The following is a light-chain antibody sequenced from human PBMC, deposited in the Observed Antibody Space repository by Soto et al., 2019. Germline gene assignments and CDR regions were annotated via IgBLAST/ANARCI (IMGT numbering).Light chain of an antibody. CDR2: RDD. V-gene: IGLV1-47*01. Sequence: QSVLTQPPSASGTPGQRVIITCSGGSSNVERNYVYWYQHLPGTAPKLLIYRDDQRPSGVPDRFSGSESGTSASLAISGLRSEDGAAYYCAVWDDRLSGLFGGGTKLTVL. J-gene: IGLJ3*02. CDR3: AVWDDRLSGL. CDR1: SSNVERNY.